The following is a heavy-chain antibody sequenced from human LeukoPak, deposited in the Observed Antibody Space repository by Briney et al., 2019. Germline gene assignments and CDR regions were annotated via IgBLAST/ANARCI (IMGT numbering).Heavy chain of an antibody. CDR3: ARDIVVVPAATLLGSYNWFDP. Sequence: ASVKVSCKASGGTFSSYTISWVRQAPGQGLEWMGRIIPILGIANYAQKFQGRVTITADKSTNTAYMELSSLRSEDTAVYYCARDIVVVPAATLLGSYNWFDPWGQGTLVTVSS. J-gene: IGHJ5*02. D-gene: IGHD2-2*01. V-gene: IGHV1-69*04. CDR2: IIPILGIA. CDR1: GGTFSSYT.